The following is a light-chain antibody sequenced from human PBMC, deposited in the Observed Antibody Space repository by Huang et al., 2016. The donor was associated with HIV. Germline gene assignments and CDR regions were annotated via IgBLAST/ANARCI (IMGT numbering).Light chain of an antibody. CDR2: GAS. J-gene: IGKJ1*01. CDR3: QQYNNWPSWT. V-gene: IGKV3-15*01. CDR1: QSVSSN. Sequence: EIVMTQSPATLSVSPGERATISCRASQSVSSNLAWYQQKPGQAPRPLIYGASTRATGITARFSGSGSGTEFTLTISSLQSEDFAVYYCQQYNNWPSWTFGQGTKVEI.